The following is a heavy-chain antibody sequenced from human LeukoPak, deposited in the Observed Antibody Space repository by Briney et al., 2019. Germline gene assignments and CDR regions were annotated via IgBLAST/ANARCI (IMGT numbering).Heavy chain of an antibody. CDR1: GGSISSTSYY. D-gene: IGHD6-13*01. CDR2: IYYSGNT. CDR3: AREIAAGGLRYYFDY. V-gene: IGHV4-39*07. J-gene: IGHJ4*02. Sequence: SETLSLTCTVSGGSISSTSYYWGWIRQPPGKGLEWIGSIYYSGNTYYNPSLKSRVTITVDTSKNQFSLRLSSLTAADTAVYYCAREIAAGGLRYYFDYWGQGTLVTVSS.